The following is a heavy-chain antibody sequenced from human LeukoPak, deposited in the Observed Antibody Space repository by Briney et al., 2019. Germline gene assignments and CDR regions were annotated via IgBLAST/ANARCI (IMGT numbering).Heavy chain of an antibody. CDR1: GGTFSSYT. CDR3: ARDQRTRYCSGGSCYSDWFDP. V-gene: IGHV1-69*04. Sequence: GASVKVSCKASGGTFSSYTISWVRQASGQGLEWMGRIIPILGIANYAQKFQGRVTITADKSTSTAYMELSSLRSEDTAVYYCARDQRTRYCSGGSCYSDWFDPWGQGTLVTVSS. CDR2: IIPILGIA. J-gene: IGHJ5*02. D-gene: IGHD2-15*01.